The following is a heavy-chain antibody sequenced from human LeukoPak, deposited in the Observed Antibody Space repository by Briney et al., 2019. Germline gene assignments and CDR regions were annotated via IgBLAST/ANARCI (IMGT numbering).Heavy chain of an antibody. Sequence: PSETLSLTCTVSAGSISNYYWSWIRQPPGKGLECMGYIYYSGTTNYNPSLKSRVTISVDTSKNQFSLKLSSVTAADTAVYYCARHGGYSSPYLHWGQGTLVTVSS. CDR2: IYYSGTT. J-gene: IGHJ1*01. V-gene: IGHV4-59*08. CDR3: ARHGGYSSPYLH. CDR1: AGSISNYY. D-gene: IGHD6-13*01.